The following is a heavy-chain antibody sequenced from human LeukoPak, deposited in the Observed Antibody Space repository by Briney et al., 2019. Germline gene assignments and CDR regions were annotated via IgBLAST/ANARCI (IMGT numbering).Heavy chain of an antibody. V-gene: IGHV4-39*07. J-gene: IGHJ5*02. Sequence: SETLSLTCTVSGGSISSSSYYWGWIRQPPGKGLEWIGSIYYSGSTYYNPSLKSRVTISVDTSKNQFSLKLSSVTAADTAVYYCARGLRYYDILTGYMDWFDPWGQGTLVTVSS. CDR3: ARGLRYYDILTGYMDWFDP. CDR1: GGSISSSSYY. CDR2: IYYSGST. D-gene: IGHD3-9*01.